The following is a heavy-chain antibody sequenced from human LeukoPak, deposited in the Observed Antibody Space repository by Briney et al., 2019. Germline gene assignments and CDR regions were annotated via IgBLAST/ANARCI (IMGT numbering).Heavy chain of an antibody. CDR3: ASCPNYYYYYYMDV. CDR1: GFTVSSNY. V-gene: IGHV3-53*01. CDR2: IYSGGST. J-gene: IGHJ6*03. Sequence: GGSLRLSCAASGFTVSSNYMSWVRQAPGKGLEWVSVIYSGGSTYYADSVKGRFTISRDNSKNMLYLQMNSLRAEDTAVYYCASCPNYYYYYYMDVWGKGTTVTVSS.